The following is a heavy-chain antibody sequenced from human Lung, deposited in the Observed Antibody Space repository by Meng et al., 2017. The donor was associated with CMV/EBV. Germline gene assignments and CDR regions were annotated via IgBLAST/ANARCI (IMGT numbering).Heavy chain of an antibody. CDR2: ISWGGGST. D-gene: IGHD2-8*01. CDR3: AKDHASSLRIMDV. Sequence: GESXKISCAASGFTFDNHTMHWVRQAPGKGLEWVSLISWGGGSTSYADSVKGRFTISRDNSKNSLFLQMNSLRPEDSALYYCAKDHASSLRIMDVWGQGTTVTVSS. V-gene: IGHV3-43D*03. J-gene: IGHJ6*02. CDR1: GFTFDNHT.